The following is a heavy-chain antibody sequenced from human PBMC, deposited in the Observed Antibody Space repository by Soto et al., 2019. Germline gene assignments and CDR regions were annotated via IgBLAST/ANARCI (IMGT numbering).Heavy chain of an antibody. V-gene: IGHV3-30-3*01. CDR1: GFTFSSYA. D-gene: IGHD2-15*01. Sequence: QVQLVESGGGVVQPGRSLRLSCAASGFTFSSYAMHWVRQAPGKGLEWVAVISYDGSNKYYADSVKGRFTISRDNSKNTRYLQMNSLRAEDTAVYYCARDGVRYGGNVAFDIWGQGTMVTVSS. CDR2: ISYDGSNK. CDR3: ARDGVRYGGNVAFDI. J-gene: IGHJ3*02.